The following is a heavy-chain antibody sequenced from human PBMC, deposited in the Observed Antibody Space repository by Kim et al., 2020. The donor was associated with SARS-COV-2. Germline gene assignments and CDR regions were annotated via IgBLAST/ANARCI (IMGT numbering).Heavy chain of an antibody. D-gene: IGHD3-16*02. J-gene: IGHJ3*02. CDR1: GGSISSSSYY. Sequence: SETLSLTCTVSGGSISSSSYYWGWIRQPPGKGLEWIGSIYYSGSTYYNPSLKSRVTISVDTSKNQFSLKLSSVTAADTAVYYCARHRDEPDYVWGVIALGGFDIWGKGTMVTFSS. V-gene: IGHV4-39*01. CDR2: IYYSGST. CDR3: ARHRDEPDYVWGVIALGGFDI.